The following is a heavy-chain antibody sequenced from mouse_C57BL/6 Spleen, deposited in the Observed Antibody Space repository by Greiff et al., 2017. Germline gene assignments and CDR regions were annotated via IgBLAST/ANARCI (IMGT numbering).Heavy chain of an antibody. D-gene: IGHD1-1*01. Sequence: QVQLQQSGPELVKPGASVKLSCKASGYTFTSYDINWVKQRPGQGLEWIGWIYPRDGSTKYNEKCKGKATLTVDTSSSTAYMELHSLTSEDSAVYFCARVRGGNYYGSSSYFDYWGQGTTLTVSS. CDR3: ARVRGGNYYGSSSYFDY. V-gene: IGHV1-85*01. CDR1: GYTFTSYD. CDR2: IYPRDGST. J-gene: IGHJ2*01.